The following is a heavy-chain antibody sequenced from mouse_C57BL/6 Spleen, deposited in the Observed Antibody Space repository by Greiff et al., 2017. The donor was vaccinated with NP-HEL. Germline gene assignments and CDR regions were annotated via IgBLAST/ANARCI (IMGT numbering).Heavy chain of an antibody. J-gene: IGHJ1*03. V-gene: IGHV1-54*01. D-gene: IGHD2-1*01. Sequence: VQLQQSGAELVRPGTSVKVSCKASGYAFTNYLIEWVKQRPGQGLEWIGVINPGSGGTNYNEKFKGKATLTADKSSSTAYMQLSSLTSEVSAVYFCASRYGNYGYFDVWGTGTTVTVTS. CDR3: ASRYGNYGYFDV. CDR1: GYAFTNYL. CDR2: INPGSGGT.